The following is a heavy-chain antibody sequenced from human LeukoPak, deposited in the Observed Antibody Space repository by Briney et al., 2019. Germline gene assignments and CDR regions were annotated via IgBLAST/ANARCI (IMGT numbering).Heavy chain of an antibody. CDR3: ARRAPPSGYFDWLSYNQIFDY. CDR2: ISAYNGNT. J-gene: IGHJ4*02. D-gene: IGHD3-9*01. CDR1: GYTFTSYG. V-gene: IGHV1-18*01. Sequence: GASVKVSCKASGYTFTSYGISWVRQAPGQGLEWMGWISAYNGNTNYAQKLQGRVTMTTDTSTSTAYMELRSLRSDDTAVYYCARRAPPSGYFDWLSYNQIFDYWGQGTLVTVSS.